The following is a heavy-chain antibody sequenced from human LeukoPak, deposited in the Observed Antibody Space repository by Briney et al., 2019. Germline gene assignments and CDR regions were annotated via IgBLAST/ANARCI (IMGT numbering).Heavy chain of an antibody. CDR1: GYTFGSYA. CDR3: AKIYGDYVA. J-gene: IGHJ5*02. Sequence: GGSLRLSCAASGYTFGSYAMHWVRQAPGKGLEWVAVISYDGSNKYYADSVKGRFTISRDNSKNTLYLQMNSLRAEDTAVYYCAKIYGDYVAWGQGTLVTVSS. D-gene: IGHD4-17*01. V-gene: IGHV3-30-3*02. CDR2: ISYDGSNK.